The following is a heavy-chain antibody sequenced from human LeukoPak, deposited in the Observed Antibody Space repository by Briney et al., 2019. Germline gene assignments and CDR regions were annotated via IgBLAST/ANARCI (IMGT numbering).Heavy chain of an antibody. CDR3: ASRFSHYSGYLYDY. J-gene: IGHJ4*02. CDR2: IIPIFGTA. Sequence: SVTVSCKASGGTFSSYAISWVRQAPGQGLEWMGGIIPIFGTANYAQKFQGRVTITTDESTSTAYMELSSLRSEDTAVYYCASRFSHYSGYLYDYWGQGTLVTVSS. V-gene: IGHV1-69*05. CDR1: GGTFSSYA. D-gene: IGHD5-12*01.